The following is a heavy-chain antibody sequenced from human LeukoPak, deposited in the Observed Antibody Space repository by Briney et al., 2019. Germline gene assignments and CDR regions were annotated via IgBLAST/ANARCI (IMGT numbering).Heavy chain of an antibody. Sequence: ASVKVSCKASGYSFTSYGISWVRQAPGQGLEWMGWSSAYNGNTNYAQKLQGRVTMTTDTSTSTAYMELRSLRSEDTAVYYCAPRKYGSGSYYRDWGQGTLVTVSP. J-gene: IGHJ4*02. D-gene: IGHD3-10*01. CDR2: SSAYNGNT. CDR3: APRKYGSGSYYRD. CDR1: GYSFTSYG. V-gene: IGHV1-18*01.